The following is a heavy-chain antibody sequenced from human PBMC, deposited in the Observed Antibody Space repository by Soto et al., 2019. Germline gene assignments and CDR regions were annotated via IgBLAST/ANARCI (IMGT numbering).Heavy chain of an antibody. V-gene: IGHV4-38-2*01. CDR2: IYHSGST. D-gene: IGHD1-26*01. J-gene: IGHJ4*02. Sequence: PSETLSLTCAVSGYSISSGYYWGWIRQPPGKGLEWIGSIYHSGSTYYNPSLKSRVTISVDTSKNQFSLKLSSVTAADTAVYYCARANGIVGAMVNYWGQGTLVTVS. CDR1: GYSISSGYY. CDR3: ARANGIVGAMVNY.